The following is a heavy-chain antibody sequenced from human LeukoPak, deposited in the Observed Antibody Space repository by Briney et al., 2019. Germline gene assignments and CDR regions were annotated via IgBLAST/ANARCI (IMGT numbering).Heavy chain of an antibody. J-gene: IGHJ5*02. CDR3: ARERYSSSSSTFDP. CDR1: GYTFTGYY. V-gene: IGHV7-4-1*02. CDR2: INTNTGNP. D-gene: IGHD6-13*01. Sequence: ASVKVSCKASGYTFTGYYMHWVRQAPGQGLEWMGWINTNTGNPTYAQGFTGRFVFSLDTSVSTAYLQISSLKAEDTAVYYCARERYSSSSSTFDPWGQGTLVTVSS.